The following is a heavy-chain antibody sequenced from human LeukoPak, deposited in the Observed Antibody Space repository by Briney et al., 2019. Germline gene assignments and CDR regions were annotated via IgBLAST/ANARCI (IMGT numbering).Heavy chain of an antibody. J-gene: IGHJ4*02. CDR1: GFTVSSNY. D-gene: IGHD6-13*01. V-gene: IGHV3-53*01. CDR2: FYAGGGT. CDR3: ARDKNPGIAAD. Sequence: GGSLRLSCAASGFTVSSNYMSWVRQAPGKGLEWVSVFYAGGGTFYADSVKGRFTISRDNSENTLYLQMNSLRAEDTAVYNCARDKNPGIAADWGQGTLVTVSS.